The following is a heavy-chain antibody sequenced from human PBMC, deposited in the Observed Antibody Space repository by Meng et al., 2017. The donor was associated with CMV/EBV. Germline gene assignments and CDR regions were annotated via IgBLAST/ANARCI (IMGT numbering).Heavy chain of an antibody. CDR1: GFTVSSNY. J-gene: IGHJ4*02. CDR3: ARARKYYYDTPGDFDY. Sequence: GEPLKISCAASGFTVSSNYMSWVRQAPGKGLEWVSVIYSGGSTYYADSVKGRFTISRDNSKNTLYLQMNSLRAEDTAVYYCARARKYYYDTPGDFDYWGQGTLVTVSS. CDR2: IYSGGST. D-gene: IGHD3-22*01. V-gene: IGHV3-66*02.